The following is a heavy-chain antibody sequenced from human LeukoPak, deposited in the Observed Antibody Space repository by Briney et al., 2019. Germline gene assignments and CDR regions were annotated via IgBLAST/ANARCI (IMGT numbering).Heavy chain of an antibody. J-gene: IGHJ3*02. CDR3: ARGSSPWGTFDI. CDR1: GFTLSSYS. Sequence: PGGSLRLSCAASGFTLSSYSIDWVRQAPGKGLEWVSSISSSSSYIYYADSVKGRFTISRDNAKNSLYLQMNSVRAEDTAVYYCARGSSPWGTFDIWGQGTMVTVSS. CDR2: ISSSSSYI. V-gene: IGHV3-21*01. D-gene: IGHD6-13*01.